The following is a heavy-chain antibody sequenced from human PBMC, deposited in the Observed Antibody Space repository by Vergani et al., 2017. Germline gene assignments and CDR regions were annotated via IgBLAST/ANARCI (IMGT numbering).Heavy chain of an antibody. CDR2: INSSTNYI. CDR1: GFTFSRYS. Sequence: EVQLVESGGGLVKPGGSLRLSCAASGFTFSRYSMHWVRQAPGKGLEWVSSINSSTNYIYYADSVKGRFTISRDNAKNSLYLQMNSLRAEDTAIYYCSRSVESAAFDVWGQGTMVTVSS. J-gene: IGHJ3*01. V-gene: IGHV3-21*01. CDR3: SRSVESAAFDV.